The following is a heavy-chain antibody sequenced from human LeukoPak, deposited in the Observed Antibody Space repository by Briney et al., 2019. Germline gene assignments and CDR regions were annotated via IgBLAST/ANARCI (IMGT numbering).Heavy chain of an antibody. J-gene: IGHJ4*02. CDR3: TTDRGPPSPVDY. Sequence: GGSLRLSCTASGFTFGDYAMSWFRQAPGKGLEWVGFIRSKAYGGTTEYAASVKGRFTISRDDSKSIAYLQMNSLKTEDTAVYYCTTDRGPPSPVDYWGQGTLVTVSS. CDR2: IRSKAYGGTT. CDR1: GFTFGDYA. V-gene: IGHV3-49*03. D-gene: IGHD6-25*01.